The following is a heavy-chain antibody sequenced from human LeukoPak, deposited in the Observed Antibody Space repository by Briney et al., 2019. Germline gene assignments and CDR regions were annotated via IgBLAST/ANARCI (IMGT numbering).Heavy chain of an antibody. V-gene: IGHV4-30-2*02. CDR3: ARSGGNMVRGHDAFDI. CDR1: GGSISSGGYY. Sequence: SETLSLTCTVSGGSISSGGYYWSWIRQPPGKGLEWIGYIYHSGSTYYNPSLKSRVTISVDRSKNQFSLKLSSVTAADTAVYYCARSGGNMVRGHDAFDIWGQGTMVTVSS. D-gene: IGHD3-10*01. CDR2: IYHSGST. J-gene: IGHJ3*02.